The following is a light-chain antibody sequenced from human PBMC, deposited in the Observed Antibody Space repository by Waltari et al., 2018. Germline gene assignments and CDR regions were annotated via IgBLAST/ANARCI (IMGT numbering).Light chain of an antibody. V-gene: IGKV1-33*01. CDR2: DAS. Sequence: DIQMTQSPSSLSASVGDRVTITCQASQDISNYLNWYQQKPGKAPKPLIYDASNLETGVPSRFSGSGSGTDFTFTISSLQPEDIATYYCQQYDNLPRLFGQGTKLEIK. J-gene: IGKJ2*01. CDR3: QQYDNLPRL. CDR1: QDISNY.